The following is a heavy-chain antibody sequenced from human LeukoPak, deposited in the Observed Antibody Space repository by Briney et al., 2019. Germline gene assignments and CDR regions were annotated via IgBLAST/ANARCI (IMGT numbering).Heavy chain of an antibody. D-gene: IGHD6-6*01. V-gene: IGHV3-15*01. CDR3: TTTIAARGVSY. Sequence: PGGSLRLSCAASGFTFSNAWMSWVRQAPGEGLEWVARIKTKTDGGTTDYAAPVKGRFTISRDDSKNTLYLQLNSLKTEDTAVYYCTTTIAARGVSYWGQGTLVTVSS. CDR2: IKTKTDGGTT. CDR1: GFTFSNAW. J-gene: IGHJ4*02.